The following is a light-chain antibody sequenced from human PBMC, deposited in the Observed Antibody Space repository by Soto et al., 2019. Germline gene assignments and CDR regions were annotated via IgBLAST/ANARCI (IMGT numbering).Light chain of an antibody. Sequence: IVLTQSPGTLSLSPGESATLSWRASQTFSNSFLSWFQQIPGQAPRLLIYGASMRATGIPDRLSGSGSGTDFTLTIRRLEPEDSAVYYCQQCGSSSTFGQGTRLEIK. CDR1: QTFSNSF. J-gene: IGKJ5*01. CDR2: GAS. V-gene: IGKV3-20*01. CDR3: QQCGSSST.